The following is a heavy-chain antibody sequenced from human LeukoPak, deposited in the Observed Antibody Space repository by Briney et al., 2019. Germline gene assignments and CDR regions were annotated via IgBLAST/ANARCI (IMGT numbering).Heavy chain of an antibody. J-gene: IGHJ6*03. D-gene: IGHD3-3*01. CDR2: IYTSGST. CDR1: GGSISSYY. Sequence: KSSETLSLTCTVSGGSISSYYWSWIRQPAGKGLEWIGRIYTSGSTNYNPSLKSRVTMSVDTSKNQFSLKLSSVTAADTAVYYCARGYYDFWSGYDYMDVWGKGTTVTVSS. V-gene: IGHV4-4*07. CDR3: ARGYYDFWSGYDYMDV.